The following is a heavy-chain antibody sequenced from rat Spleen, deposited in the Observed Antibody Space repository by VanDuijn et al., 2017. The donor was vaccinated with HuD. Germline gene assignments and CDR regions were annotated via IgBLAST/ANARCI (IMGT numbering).Heavy chain of an antibody. V-gene: IGHV3-3*01. CDR2: INSAGST. CDR1: GHSISSGYR. Sequence: EVQLQESGPGLVKPSQSLSLTCSVTGHSISSGYRWNWIRKFPGNELEWMGYINSAGSTNSNPSLKSRISITRDTSKNQFFLQVNSVTTEDTATYYCARSPYSSYIPDWYFDFWGPGTMVTVSS. CDR3: ARSPYSSYIPDWYFDF. J-gene: IGHJ1*01. D-gene: IGHD1-2*01.